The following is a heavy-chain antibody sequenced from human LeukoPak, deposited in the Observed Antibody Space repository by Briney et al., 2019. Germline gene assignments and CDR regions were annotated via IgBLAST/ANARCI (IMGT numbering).Heavy chain of an antibody. Sequence: GGSLRLSCAASGFTFSSYGMAWVRQAPGKGLEWVSGMNGNGGRIYYADSVKGRFTISRGNSKNTLYLQMNSLRAEDTAVYYCVKVAPSDYYDTTGYWGDHWGQGTLVTVSS. D-gene: IGHD3-22*01. CDR3: VKVAPSDYYDTTGYWGDH. V-gene: IGHV3-23*01. CDR1: GFTFSSYG. J-gene: IGHJ4*02. CDR2: MNGNGGRI.